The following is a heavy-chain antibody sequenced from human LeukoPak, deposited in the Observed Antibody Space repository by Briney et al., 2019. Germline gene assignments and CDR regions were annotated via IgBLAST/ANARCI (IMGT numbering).Heavy chain of an antibody. CDR2: ISSSGIYT. V-gene: IGHV3-11*05. D-gene: IGHD6-19*01. CDR1: GFTFSDYY. J-gene: IGHJ4*02. Sequence: GGPLRLSCAASGFTFSDYYMSWIRQAPGKGLEWVSYISSSGIYTEYADSVKGRFTISRDHAKNSLYLQMNSLRAEDTALYYCARGEQWLVHWGQGTLVTVSS. CDR3: ARGEQWLVH.